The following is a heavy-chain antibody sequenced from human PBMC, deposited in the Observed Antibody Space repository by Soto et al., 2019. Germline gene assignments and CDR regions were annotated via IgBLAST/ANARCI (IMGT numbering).Heavy chain of an antibody. CDR1: GLTFDFYA. CDR2: ISGSGDKT. D-gene: IGHD3-3*01. CDR3: AKEGGSYHDYWSGYFDY. J-gene: IGHJ4*02. V-gene: IGHV3-23*01. Sequence: GGSLRLSCVASGLTFDFYAMSWVRQAPGKGLGWVSGISGSGDKTFYADSVKGRFTISRDNSKNLVYLQLSGLTAEDTAVYFCAKEGGSYHDYWSGYFDYWGQGTPVTVSS.